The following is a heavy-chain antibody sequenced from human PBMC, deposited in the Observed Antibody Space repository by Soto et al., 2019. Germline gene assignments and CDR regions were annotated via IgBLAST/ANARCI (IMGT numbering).Heavy chain of an antibody. Sequence: PGGSLRLSCAASGFTFSSYAMSWVRQAPGKGLEWVPGVSASGNNTYFADSVKGRFTISRDNSRNTVYLQLSSLRVEDTAMYYCLPRGNYMVQNCGQGPPVTVYS. CDR1: GFTFSSYA. CDR3: LPRGNYMVQN. CDR2: VSASGNNT. J-gene: IGHJ4*02. V-gene: IGHV3-23*01. D-gene: IGHD1-1*01.